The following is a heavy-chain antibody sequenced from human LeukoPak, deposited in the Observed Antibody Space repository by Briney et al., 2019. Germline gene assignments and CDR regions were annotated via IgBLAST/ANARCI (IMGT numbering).Heavy chain of an antibody. CDR1: GGSISSYY. CDR2: IYYSGST. Sequence: SETLYLTCTVSGGSISSYYWSWIRQPPGKGLEWIGYIYYSGSTNYNPSLKSRVTISVDTSKNQFSLKLSSVTAADTAVYARGYFSSWYINWFDPWGQGTLVTVSS. J-gene: IGHJ5*02. D-gene: IGHD6-13*01. CDR3: GYFSSWYINWFDP. V-gene: IGHV4-59*01.